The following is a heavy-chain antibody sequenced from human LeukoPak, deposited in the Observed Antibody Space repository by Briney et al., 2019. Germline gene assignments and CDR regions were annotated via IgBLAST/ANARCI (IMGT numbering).Heavy chain of an antibody. CDR3: VSRGYYFDGSGNSHLLDY. D-gene: IGHD4-23*01. CDR2: ISCSNGTT. V-gene: IGHV3-23*01. J-gene: IGHJ4*02. CDR1: GLSFSSFA. Sequence: GGSLRLSCVASGLSFSSFAMAWVRQPPEKVLEWVAAISCSNGTTYRADSVQGPLTISRDNSKNTLYLQMNSLRAEDSAVYYCVSRGYYFDGSGNSHLLDYWGQGTRVTVSS.